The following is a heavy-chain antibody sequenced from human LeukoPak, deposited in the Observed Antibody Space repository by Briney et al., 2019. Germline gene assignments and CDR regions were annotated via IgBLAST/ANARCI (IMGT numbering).Heavy chain of an antibody. CDR2: INHSGST. Sequence: SETLSLTCAVYGGSFSGYYWSWIRQPPGKGLEWIGEINHSGSTNYNPSLKSRDTISVDTSKNQFSLKLSSVTAADTAVYYCARGRSDYARDYWGQGTLVTVSS. D-gene: IGHD4-17*01. CDR3: ARGRSDYARDY. V-gene: IGHV4-34*01. CDR1: GGSFSGYY. J-gene: IGHJ4*02.